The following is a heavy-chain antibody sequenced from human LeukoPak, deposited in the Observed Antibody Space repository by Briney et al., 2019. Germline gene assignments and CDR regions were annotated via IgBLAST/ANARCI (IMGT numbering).Heavy chain of an antibody. J-gene: IGHJ6*03. CDR1: VYSFTKFD. D-gene: IGHD5-12*01. CDR2: MNPNSGNK. Sequence: ASVNVSYKSSVYSFTKFDMNGVRQATGQGLEWMGWMNPNSGNKGYAQKFQGRVTMTMNTSITTAYMELSSLRSEDTAVYYCARGPKWRWDYYYMDVWGRGTTVTVSS. CDR3: ARGPKWRWDYYYMDV. V-gene: IGHV1-8*01.